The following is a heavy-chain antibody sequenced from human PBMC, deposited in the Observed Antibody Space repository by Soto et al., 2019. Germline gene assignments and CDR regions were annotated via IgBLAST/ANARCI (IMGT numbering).Heavy chain of an antibody. D-gene: IGHD6-19*01. CDR3: ARQMFIAVAGSDY. Sequence: SETLSLTCTVSGGSVSSGSYYWSWIRQPPGKGLEWIGYIYYSGSTNYNPSLKSRVTISVDTSKNQFSLKLSSVTAADTAVYYCARQMFIAVAGSDYWGQGTLVTVSS. V-gene: IGHV4-61*01. CDR1: GGSVSSGSYY. CDR2: IYYSGST. J-gene: IGHJ4*02.